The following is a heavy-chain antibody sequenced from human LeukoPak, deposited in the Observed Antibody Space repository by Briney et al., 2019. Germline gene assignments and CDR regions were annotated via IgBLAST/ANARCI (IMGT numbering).Heavy chain of an antibody. CDR1: GLTLSNYA. CDR2: LSGSAGGT. J-gene: IGHJ4*02. V-gene: IGHV3-23*01. CDR3: AKRGVVVRVFLVGFHREAYYFCS. Sequence: GGSLRLSCGVSGLTLSNYAMSWVRQARGKGLEWVAGLSGSAGGTTYADSVKGRFTISRDNSKNTMFLQMDRLRAEDTAVYFCAKRGVVVRVFLVGFHREAYYFCSWGQGAQVTVSS. D-gene: IGHD3-16*02.